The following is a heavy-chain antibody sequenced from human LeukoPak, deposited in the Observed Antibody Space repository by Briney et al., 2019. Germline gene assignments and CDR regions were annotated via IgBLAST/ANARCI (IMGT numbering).Heavy chain of an antibody. V-gene: IGHV1-18*01. CDR2: ISAYNGNT. D-gene: IGHD5-18*01. J-gene: IGHJ4*02. CDR1: GYTFTSYG. CDR3: ARDSYSYGYLYYFDY. Sequence: ASVKVSCKASGYTFTSYGISWVRQAPGQGLEWMGWISAYNGNTNYAQKLQGRVTMTTDTSTRTAYMELRSLRSDDTAVYYCARDSYSYGYLYYFDYWGQGTLVTVSS.